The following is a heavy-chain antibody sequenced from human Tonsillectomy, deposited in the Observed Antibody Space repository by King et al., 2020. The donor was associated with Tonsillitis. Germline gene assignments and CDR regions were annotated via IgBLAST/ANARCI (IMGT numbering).Heavy chain of an antibody. CDR1: GYSFTNYW. CDR2: IDPSDSYT. J-gene: IGHJ6*03. V-gene: IGHV5-10-1*03. Sequence: ERQLVQSGAEVKKPGESLRISCKGSGYSFTNYWISWVRQMPGKGLEWMGRIDPSDSYTNYSPSFQGHVTISADKSISTAYLQWSSLKASDTAMYYCTRLGPDPYYYYYLDVWGKGTTVTVSS. D-gene: IGHD1-14*01. CDR3: TRLGPDPYYYYYLDV.